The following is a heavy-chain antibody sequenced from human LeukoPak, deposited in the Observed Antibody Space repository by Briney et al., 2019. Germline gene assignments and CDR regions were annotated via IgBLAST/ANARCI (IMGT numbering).Heavy chain of an antibody. CDR2: INPNSGGT. D-gene: IGHD6-6*01. V-gene: IGHV1-2*02. J-gene: IGHJ6*03. CDR1: GYTFTGYY. Sequence: VASVKVSCKASGYTFTGYYMHWVRQAPGQGLEWMGWINPNSGGTNYAQKFQGRVTITRNTSISTAYMELSSLRSEDTAAYYCARPLAGNYYYYMDVWGKGTTVTVSS. CDR3: ARPLAGNYYYYMDV.